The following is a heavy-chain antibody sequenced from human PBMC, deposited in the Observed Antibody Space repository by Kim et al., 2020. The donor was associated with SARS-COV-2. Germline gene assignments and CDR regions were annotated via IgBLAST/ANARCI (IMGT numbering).Heavy chain of an antibody. CDR1: GGTFSSYA. Sequence: SVKVSCKASGGTFSSYAISWVRQAPGQGLEWMGGIIPIFGTANYAQKFQGRVTITADESTSTAYMELSSLRSEDTAVYYCARAGHSSSWGAENNWFDPWGQGTLVTVSS. CDR2: IIPIFGTA. J-gene: IGHJ5*02. D-gene: IGHD6-6*01. CDR3: ARAGHSSSWGAENNWFDP. V-gene: IGHV1-69*13.